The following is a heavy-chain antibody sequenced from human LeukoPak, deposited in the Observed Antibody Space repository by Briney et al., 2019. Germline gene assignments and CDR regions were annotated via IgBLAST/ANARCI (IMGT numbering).Heavy chain of an antibody. Sequence: GGSLRLACAASGFTFNTYAMSWVRQAPGKGLEWVSTIRGSDGYTYYADSVKGRFTISRDNSNNALYLQMNSLRAEDTAVFYCAKGRLDPNLVLDHWGQGTLVTVSS. D-gene: IGHD2-8*02. CDR3: AKGRLDPNLVLDH. J-gene: IGHJ4*02. V-gene: IGHV3-23*01. CDR2: IRGSDGYT. CDR1: GFTFNTYA.